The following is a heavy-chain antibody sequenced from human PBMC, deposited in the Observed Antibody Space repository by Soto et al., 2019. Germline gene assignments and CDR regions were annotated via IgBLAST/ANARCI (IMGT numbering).Heavy chain of an antibody. CDR2: MNPNSGNT. D-gene: IGHD4-17*01. CDR3: ARGGQTGDGKPGGNWFDP. V-gene: IGHV1-8*01. CDR1: GYTFTSYD. J-gene: IGHJ5*02. Sequence: QVQLVQSGAEVKKPGASVKVSCKASGYTFTSYDSNWVRQATGQGLEWMGWMNPNSGNTGYAQKFQGRVTMTRNTSISTAYMELSSLRSEDTAVYYCARGGQTGDGKPGGNWFDPWGQGTLVTVSS.